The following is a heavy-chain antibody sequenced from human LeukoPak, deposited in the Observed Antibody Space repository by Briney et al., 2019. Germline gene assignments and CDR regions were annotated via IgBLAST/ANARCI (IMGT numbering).Heavy chain of an antibody. D-gene: IGHD2-8*01. J-gene: IGHJ4*02. V-gene: IGHV3-48*04. CDR1: GFTFSSYW. CDR2: ISSSGSTI. CDR3: ARVMVAGYDY. Sequence: PGGSLRLSCAASGFTFSSYWMSWVRQAPGKGLEWVSYISSSGSTIYYADSVKGRFTISRDNAKNSLYLQMNSLRAEDTAVYYCARVMVAGYDYWGQGTLVTVSS.